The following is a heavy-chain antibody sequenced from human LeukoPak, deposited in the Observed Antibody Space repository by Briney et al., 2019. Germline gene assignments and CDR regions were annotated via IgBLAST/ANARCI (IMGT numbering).Heavy chain of an antibody. D-gene: IGHD1-1*01. V-gene: IGHV1-18*01. CDR3: ARGERYPDHYYFDY. CDR1: GYTFTSYG. CDR2: ISAYNGNT. J-gene: IGHJ4*02. Sequence: ASVKVSCKASGYTFTSYGISWVRQAPGQGLEWMGWISAYNGNTNYAQKLQGRVTMTTDTSTSTAYMELRSLRSDDTAVHYCARGERYPDHYYFDYWGQGTLVTVSS.